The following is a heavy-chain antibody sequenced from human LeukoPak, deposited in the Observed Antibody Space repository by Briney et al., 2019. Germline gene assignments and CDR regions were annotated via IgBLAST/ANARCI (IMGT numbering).Heavy chain of an antibody. CDR3: AREAAVAGTDY. J-gene: IGHJ4*02. CDR2: IKQDGSEK. CDR1: GFTFSTYS. V-gene: IGHV3-7*01. D-gene: IGHD6-19*01. Sequence: GGSLRLSCAASGFTFSTYSMSWVRQAPGKGLEWVANIKQDGSEKYYVDSVKGRFTISRDNAKNSLYLQMNSLRAEDTAVYYCAREAAVAGTDYWGQGTLVTVSS.